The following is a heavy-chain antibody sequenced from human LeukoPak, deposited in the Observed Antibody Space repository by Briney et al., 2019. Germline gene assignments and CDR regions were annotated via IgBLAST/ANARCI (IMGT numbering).Heavy chain of an antibody. CDR3: ASTGYCSSTSCYGIDY. Sequence: GESLKISCKGSGYSFTSYWIGWVRQMPGKGLEWMGRIDPSDSYTNYSPSFQGHVTISADKPISTAYLQWRSLKASDTAMYYCASTGYCSSTSCYGIDYWGQGTLVTVSS. V-gene: IGHV5-10-1*01. CDR1: GYSFTSYW. J-gene: IGHJ4*02. CDR2: IDPSDSYT. D-gene: IGHD2-2*01.